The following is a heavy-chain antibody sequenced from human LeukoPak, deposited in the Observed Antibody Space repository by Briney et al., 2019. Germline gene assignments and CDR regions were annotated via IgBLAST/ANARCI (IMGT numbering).Heavy chain of an antibody. CDR2: INWNGGST. CDR1: GFTFDDYG. V-gene: IGHV3-20*04. CDR3: AKDRRIVVVTAIPTFDY. Sequence: PGGSLRLSCAASGFTFDDYGMSWVRQAPGKGLEWVSGINWNGGSTGYADSVKGRFTISRDNSKNTLYLQMNSLRAEDTAVYYCAKDRRIVVVTAIPTFDYWGQGTLVTVSS. D-gene: IGHD2-21*02. J-gene: IGHJ4*02.